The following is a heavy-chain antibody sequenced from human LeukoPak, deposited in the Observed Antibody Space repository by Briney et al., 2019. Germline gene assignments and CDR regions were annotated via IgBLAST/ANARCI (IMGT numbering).Heavy chain of an antibody. CDR3: AKDSSRSSSVRAFDY. D-gene: IGHD6-13*01. J-gene: IGHJ4*02. V-gene: IGHV3-23*01. Sequence: GGSLRLSCTASGFTFSSYAMSWVRQAPGKGLEWVSAISGSGGSTYYADSVKGRFTISRDNSKNTLYLQMNSLRAEDTAVYYCAKDSSRSSSVRAFDYWGQGTLVTVPS. CDR1: GFTFSSYA. CDR2: ISGSGGST.